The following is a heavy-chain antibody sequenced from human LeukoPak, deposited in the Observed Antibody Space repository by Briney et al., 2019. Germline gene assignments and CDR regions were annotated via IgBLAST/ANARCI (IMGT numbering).Heavy chain of an antibody. J-gene: IGHJ5*02. CDR2: INPSGGRT. Sequence: ASVKVSCKASGYTFTSYYIHWVRQAPGQGLEWMGIINPSGGRTSYAQKFQDKITMTTDMSTSTVYMELSSLRSEDTAVYYCARGQYCSGGSCYIRLFFDPWGQGTLVTVSS. V-gene: IGHV1-46*01. CDR3: ARGQYCSGGSCYIRLFFDP. D-gene: IGHD2-15*01. CDR1: GYTFTSYY.